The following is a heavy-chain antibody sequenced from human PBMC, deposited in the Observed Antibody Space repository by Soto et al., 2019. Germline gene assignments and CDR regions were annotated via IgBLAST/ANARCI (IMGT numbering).Heavy chain of an antibody. Sequence: QVQLVQSGAEVKKPGASVKVSCKASGYTFTSYGISWVRQAPGQGLEWMGWISVDDGDTNYAQNFQGRVTMSTDTSTSTAYMEMRGLRSDDTAVYYCARDQVAKWAPGSAMVNYYYGMDAWGQGTTVTVSS. V-gene: IGHV1-18*04. CDR3: ARDQVAKWAPGSAMVNYYYGMDA. J-gene: IGHJ6*02. CDR2: ISVDDGDT. D-gene: IGHD5-18*01. CDR1: GYTFTSYG.